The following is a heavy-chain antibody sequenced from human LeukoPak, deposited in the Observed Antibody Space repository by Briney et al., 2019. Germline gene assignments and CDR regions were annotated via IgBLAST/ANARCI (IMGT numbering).Heavy chain of an antibody. Sequence: SETLSLSCTVSGGSINNTNYYWGWIRQPPGKGLGWIGSVYYSGSTYYNPSLESRVTISVDTSKNQFSLNLSSLTAADTAVYYCARSPVGDSETEGDYWGQGTLATVSS. V-gene: IGHV4-39*01. J-gene: IGHJ4*02. CDR3: ARSPVGDSETEGDY. CDR1: GGSINNTNYY. CDR2: VYYSGST. D-gene: IGHD3-3*01.